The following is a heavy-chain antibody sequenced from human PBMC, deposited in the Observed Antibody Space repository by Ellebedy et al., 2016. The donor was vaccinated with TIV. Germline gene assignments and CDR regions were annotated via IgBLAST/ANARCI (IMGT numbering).Heavy chain of an antibody. J-gene: IGHJ5*01. CDR1: GYIFSNYW. Sequence: GESLKISCKGSGYIFSNYWIGWVRQMPGKGLEWMGTIYPGDFNTRYSPSFQGQVTISTDRSISIAYLQWSSLKASDTAMYYCARSSGRGWFDSWGQGTLVTVSS. D-gene: IGHD3-10*01. CDR3: ARSSGRGWFDS. CDR2: IYPGDFNT. V-gene: IGHV5-51*01.